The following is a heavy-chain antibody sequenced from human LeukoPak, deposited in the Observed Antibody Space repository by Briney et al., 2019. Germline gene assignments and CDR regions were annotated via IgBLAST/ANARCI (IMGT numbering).Heavy chain of an antibody. V-gene: IGHV3-30*18. D-gene: IGHD1-26*01. CDR1: GFTFSSYG. Sequence: GGSLRLSCAASGFTFSSYGMHWVRQVPGKGLEWVAVISYDGSNKYYADSVKGRFTISRDNSKNTLYLQMNSLRAENTAVYYCAKEYRAPGAFDYWGQGTLVTVSS. J-gene: IGHJ4*02. CDR2: ISYDGSNK. CDR3: AKEYRAPGAFDY.